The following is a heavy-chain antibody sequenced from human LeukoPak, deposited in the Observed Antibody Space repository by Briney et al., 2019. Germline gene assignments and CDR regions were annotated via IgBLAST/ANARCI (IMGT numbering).Heavy chain of an antibody. CDR1: GGSFSDYW. J-gene: IGHJ5*02. D-gene: IGHD3-16*01. CDR3: ARWPVGHCPNSGCYAVNP. CDR2: INYSGST. V-gene: IGHV4-34*01. Sequence: SETLSLTCAVSGGSFSDYWWTWIRQTPGKGLEWIGEINYSGSTSYNPSLKSRVTISIDTSKNWFSLRLNSVTAADTAVYYCARWPVGHCPNSGCYAVNPWGQGTLVTVSS.